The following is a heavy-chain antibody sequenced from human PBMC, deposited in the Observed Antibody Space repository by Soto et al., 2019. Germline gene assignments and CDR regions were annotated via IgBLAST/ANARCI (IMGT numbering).Heavy chain of an antibody. J-gene: IGHJ6*02. CDR1: GGSISSYY. D-gene: IGHD1-26*01. V-gene: IGHV4-59*01. CDR2: IYYSGST. Sequence: SETLSLTCTVSGGSISSYYWSWIRQPPGKGLEWIGYIYYSGSTNYNPSLKSRVTISVDTSKNQFSLKLSSVTAADTAVYYCARASIVGATDGMDVWGQGTTVTVSS. CDR3: ARASIVGATDGMDV.